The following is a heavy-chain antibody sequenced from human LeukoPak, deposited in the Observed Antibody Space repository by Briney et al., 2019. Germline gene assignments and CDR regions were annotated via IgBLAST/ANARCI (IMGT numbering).Heavy chain of an antibody. D-gene: IGHD3-10*01. J-gene: IGHJ6*02. CDR3: ARGSMVRGENYYYYGMDV. Sequence: GASVKVSCKASGYTFTDFGVSWVRQAPGQGLEWMGRIIPILGIANYAQKFQGRVTITADKSTSTAYMELSSLRSEDTAVYYCARGSMVRGENYYYYGMDVWGQGTTVTVSS. CDR1: GYTFTDFG. CDR2: IIPILGIA. V-gene: IGHV1-69*04.